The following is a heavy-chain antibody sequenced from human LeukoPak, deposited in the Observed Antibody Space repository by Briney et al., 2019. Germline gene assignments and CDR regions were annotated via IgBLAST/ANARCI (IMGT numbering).Heavy chain of an antibody. J-gene: IGHJ4*02. D-gene: IGHD6-19*01. V-gene: IGHV3-21*01. CDR1: GFTVSSNY. CDR2: ISSSSSYI. Sequence: GGSLRLSCAASGFTVSSNYMSWVRQAPGKGLEWVSSISSSSSYIYYADSVKGRFTISRDNAKNSLYLQMNSLRAEDTAVYYCAREVAVAGHGVDYWGQGTLVTVSS. CDR3: AREVAVAGHGVDY.